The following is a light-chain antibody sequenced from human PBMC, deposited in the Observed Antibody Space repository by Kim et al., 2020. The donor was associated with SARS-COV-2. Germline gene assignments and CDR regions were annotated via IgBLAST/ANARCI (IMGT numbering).Light chain of an antibody. Sequence: SPGERATLSCRASQSVSSSYLAGYQQKPGQAPRLLIYGASSRATGIPDRFSGSGSGTDFTLTISRLEPEDFAVYYCQQYGSSPTTFGPGTKVDIK. CDR3: QQYGSSPTT. V-gene: IGKV3-20*01. J-gene: IGKJ3*01. CDR2: GAS. CDR1: QSVSSSY.